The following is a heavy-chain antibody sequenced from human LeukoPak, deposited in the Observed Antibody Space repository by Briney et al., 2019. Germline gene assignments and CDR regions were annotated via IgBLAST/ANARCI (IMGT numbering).Heavy chain of an antibody. CDR2: ISSSSSYI. V-gene: IGHV3-21*01. J-gene: IGHJ4*02. Sequence: GGSLRLSCAASGFTFITYSMNWVRQAPGKGLEWVSSISSSSSYIYYADSVRGRFTISRDNSKNSLYLQMNSLRAEDTAVYYCARVALVSGPSYGSESEAADYWGQGTLVTVSS. D-gene: IGHD3-10*01. CDR3: ARVALVSGPSYGSESEAADY. CDR1: GFTFITYS.